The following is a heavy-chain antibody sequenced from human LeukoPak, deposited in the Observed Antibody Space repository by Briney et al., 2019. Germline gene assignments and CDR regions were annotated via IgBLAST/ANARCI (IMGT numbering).Heavy chain of an antibody. D-gene: IGHD4-17*01. CDR3: TRPYYGDYMNGDY. CDR1: GFTFGDYA. CDR2: INHSGST. V-gene: IGHV4-34*01. Sequence: LRPSCTASGFTFGDYAMSWIRQPPGKGLEWIGEINHSGSTNYNPSLKSRVTISVDTSKNQFSLKLSSVTAADTAVYYCTRPYYGDYMNGDYWGQGTLVTVSS. J-gene: IGHJ4*02.